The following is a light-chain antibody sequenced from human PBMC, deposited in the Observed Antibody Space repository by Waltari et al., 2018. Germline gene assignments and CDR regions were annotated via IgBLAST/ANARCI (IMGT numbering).Light chain of an antibody. J-gene: IGKJ3*01. CDR2: YTS. CDR1: QGINNY. V-gene: IGKV1-17*03. Sequence: DIQMTQSPSAMSASVGDRVTITCRASQGINNYLAWFQQEPGKVPKRLVYYTSSLQSGVPSRFSGSGSGTEFTLTISSLQPEDFATYYCQQSYSTPLTFGPGTKVDIK. CDR3: QQSYSTPLT.